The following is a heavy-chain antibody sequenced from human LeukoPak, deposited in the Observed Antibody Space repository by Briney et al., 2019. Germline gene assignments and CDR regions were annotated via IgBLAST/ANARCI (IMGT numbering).Heavy chain of an antibody. J-gene: IGHJ4*02. V-gene: IGHV3-9*01. CDR2: ISWNSGSI. CDR1: GFTVDDYA. Sequence: GRSLRLSCAASGFTVDDYAMHWVRQAPGKGLEWVSGISWNSGSIGYADSVKGRFTISRDNAKNSLYLQMNSLRAEDTALYYCAKSSTYDSSGGGSDYWGQGTLVTVSS. D-gene: IGHD3-22*01. CDR3: AKSSTYDSSGGGSDY.